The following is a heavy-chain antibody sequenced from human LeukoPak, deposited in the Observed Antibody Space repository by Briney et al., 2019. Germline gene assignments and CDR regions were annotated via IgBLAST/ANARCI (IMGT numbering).Heavy chain of an antibody. D-gene: IGHD3-10*01. CDR1: GFTFSSYW. CDR3: ASSDYGSGSLDAFDI. J-gene: IGHJ3*02. V-gene: IGHV3-74*01. Sequence: GGSLRLSCAASGFTFSSYWMHWVRRAPGKGLVWVSRINSDGSSTSYADSVKGRFTISRDNAKNTLYLQMNSLRAEDTAVYYCASSDYGSGSLDAFDIWGQGTMVTVSS. CDR2: INSDGSST.